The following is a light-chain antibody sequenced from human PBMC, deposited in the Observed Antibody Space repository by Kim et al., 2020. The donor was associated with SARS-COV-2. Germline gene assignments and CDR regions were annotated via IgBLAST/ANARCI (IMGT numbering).Light chain of an antibody. CDR3: GTLDNNLSAGV. J-gene: IGLJ3*02. CDR1: SSNIARNN. Sequence: QSVLTQPPSTSAAAGQNVTISCSGSSSNIARNNVCWYQQFPGTAPKLVIYGDDKRPAGISDRFSGSKSGTSATLGIAGLQTGDEADYYCGTLDNNLSAGVFGGGTQLTVL. CDR2: GDD. V-gene: IGLV1-51*01.